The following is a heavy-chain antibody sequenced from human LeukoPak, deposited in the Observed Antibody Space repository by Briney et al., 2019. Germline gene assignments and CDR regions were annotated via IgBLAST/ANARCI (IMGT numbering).Heavy chain of an antibody. CDR1: GYTFTSYG. Sequence: ASVTVSFTASGYTFTSYGISWVRQAPGQGLEWMGWISAYNGNTNYAQKLQGRVTMTTDTSTSTAYMELRSLRSDDTAVYYCARGDCGGDCYTNEYFQHWGQGTLVTVSS. CDR2: ISAYNGNT. D-gene: IGHD2-21*02. J-gene: IGHJ1*01. V-gene: IGHV1-18*01. CDR3: ARGDCGGDCYTNEYFQH.